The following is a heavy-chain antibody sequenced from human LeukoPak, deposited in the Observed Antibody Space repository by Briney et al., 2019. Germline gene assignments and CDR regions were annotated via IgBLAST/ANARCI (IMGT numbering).Heavy chain of an antibody. CDR3: AKDGTIGYYYDSSGVLYYFDY. Sequence: GKSLRLSCAASGFTFSSYGMHWVRQAPGKGLKWVAVIWYDGSNKYYADSVKGRFTISRDNSKNTLHLQMNSLRAEDTAVYYCAKDGTIGYYYDSSGVLYYFDYWGRGTLVTVSS. J-gene: IGHJ4*02. CDR2: IWYDGSNK. V-gene: IGHV3-33*06. D-gene: IGHD3-22*01. CDR1: GFTFSSYG.